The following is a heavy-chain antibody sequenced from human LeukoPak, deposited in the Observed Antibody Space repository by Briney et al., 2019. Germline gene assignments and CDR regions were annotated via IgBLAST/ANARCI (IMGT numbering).Heavy chain of an antibody. CDR3: ARWDGYLLDY. J-gene: IGHJ4*02. D-gene: IGHD5-18*01. CDR1: GYTFTGSY. V-gene: IGHV1-69*13. Sequence: SVKVSCRASGYTFTGSYIHWVRQAPGQGLEWMGGIIPIFGTANYAQKFQGRVTITADESTSTAYMELSSLRSEDTAVYYCARWDGYLLDYWGQGTLVTVSS. CDR2: IIPIFGTA.